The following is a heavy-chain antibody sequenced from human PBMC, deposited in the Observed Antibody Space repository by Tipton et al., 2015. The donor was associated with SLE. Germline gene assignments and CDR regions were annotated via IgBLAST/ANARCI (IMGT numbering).Heavy chain of an antibody. Sequence: TLSLTCTVSGGSISSSSYYWDWIRQPPGKGLEWIGFIHYTGITNYSPSLKSRVSTSVDTSKNQFSLKLTSVTAADTAFYYCARGDSADLWGRGTLVTVSS. V-gene: IGHV4-61*05. J-gene: IGHJ2*01. CDR1: GGSISSSSYY. D-gene: IGHD3-16*01. CDR3: ARGDSADL. CDR2: IHYTGIT.